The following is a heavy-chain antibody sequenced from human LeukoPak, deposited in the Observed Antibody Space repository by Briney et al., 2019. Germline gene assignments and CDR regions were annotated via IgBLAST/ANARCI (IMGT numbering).Heavy chain of an antibody. CDR1: GGSISSSSYY. CDR2: IYYSGST. J-gene: IGHJ2*01. CDR3: ARVSALYWYFDL. Sequence: ASETLSLTCTVSGGSISSSSYYWGWIRQPPGKGLEWIGSIYYSGSTYYNPSLKSRVTISVDTSKNQFSLKLSSVTAADTAVYYCARVSALYWYFDLWGRGTLVTVSS. V-gene: IGHV4-39*01.